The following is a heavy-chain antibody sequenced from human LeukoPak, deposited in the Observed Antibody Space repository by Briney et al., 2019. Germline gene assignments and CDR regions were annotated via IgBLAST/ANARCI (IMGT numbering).Heavy chain of an antibody. J-gene: IGHJ3*01. D-gene: IGHD2-21*02. CDR2: ISRDATR. CDR3: VAGDWGARDSFDL. V-gene: IGHV3-48*03. Sequence: GGSLRLSCAASGFTFSAYDMNWVRQAPGKGPEWVSYISRDATRLEYAESVKGRFTISRDNAKNSFFLQMSSLRAEDTSVNYCVAGDWGARDSFDLWGRGTMVTVSS. CDR1: GFTFSAYD.